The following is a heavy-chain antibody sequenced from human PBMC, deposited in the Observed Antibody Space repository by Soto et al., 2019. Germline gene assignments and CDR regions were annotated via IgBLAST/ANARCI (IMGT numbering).Heavy chain of an antibody. CDR3: TRLRYGGAFDY. CDR1: DASLTSYY. D-gene: IGHD4-17*01. J-gene: IGHJ4*02. Sequence: SETLSLTCTVSDASLTSYYWNWIRRPPGKGLEWIGYVSYSGSSNYNPSLKNRVAVSLDTSKNQFSLKLSSVTAADTAVYYCTRLRYGGAFDYWGQGALVTVSS. V-gene: IGHV4-59*08. CDR2: VSYSGSS.